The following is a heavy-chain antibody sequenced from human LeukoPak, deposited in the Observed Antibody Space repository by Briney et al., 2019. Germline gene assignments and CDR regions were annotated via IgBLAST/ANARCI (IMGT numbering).Heavy chain of an antibody. D-gene: IGHD3-10*01. J-gene: IGHJ5*02. CDR1: GGTFSSYG. CDR2: IIPILGIA. CDR3: ARVMWFGENQRGRYNWFDP. Sequence: ASVKVSCKASGGTFSSYGISWVRQAPGQGLEWMGRIIPILGIANYAQNFQGRVTITADKSTSTAYMELSSLRSEDTAVYYCARVMWFGENQRGRYNWFDPWGQGTLVTVSS. V-gene: IGHV1-69*04.